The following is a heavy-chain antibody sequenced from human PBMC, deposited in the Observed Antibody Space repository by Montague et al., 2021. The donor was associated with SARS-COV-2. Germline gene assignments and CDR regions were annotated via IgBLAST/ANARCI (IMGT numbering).Heavy chain of an antibody. V-gene: IGHV3-21*01. CDR1: GFSVSSNY. CDR3: ARDLGGGYYGSGHFDY. Sequence: SLRLSCAASGFSVSSNYLNWVRQAPGKGLEWVSSISSSSSYIYYADSVKGRFTISRDNAKNSLYLQMNSLRAEDTAVYYCARDLGGGYYGSGHFDYWGQGTLVTVSS. J-gene: IGHJ4*02. CDR2: ISSSSSYI. D-gene: IGHD3-10*01.